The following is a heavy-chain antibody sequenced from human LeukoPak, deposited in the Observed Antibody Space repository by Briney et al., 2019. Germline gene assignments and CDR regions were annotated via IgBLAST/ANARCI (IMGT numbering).Heavy chain of an antibody. D-gene: IGHD2-2*01. CDR1: GYSFSSGYY. V-gene: IGHV4-38-2*02. CDR2: SYHSGST. J-gene: IGHJ4*02. Sequence: PSETLSLTCAVSGYSFSSGYYWGWLRQPAGKGLEWIGSSYHSGSTYYNPSLKSRVTISVDTSKNQFSLKLSSVTAADTAVYYCAREEGSYCSSTSCPGGFDYWGQGTLVTVSS. CDR3: AREEGSYCSSTSCPGGFDY.